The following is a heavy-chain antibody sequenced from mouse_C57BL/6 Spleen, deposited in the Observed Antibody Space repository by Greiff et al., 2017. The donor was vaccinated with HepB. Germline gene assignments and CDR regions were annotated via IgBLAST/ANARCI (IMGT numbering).Heavy chain of an antibody. V-gene: IGHV1-74*01. CDR1: GYTFTSYW. CDR3: ATDNWPYYYAMDY. CDR2: IHPSDSDT. J-gene: IGHJ4*01. Sequence: VQLQQPGAELVKPGASVKVSCKASGYTFTSYWMHWVKQRPGQGLEWIGRIHPSDSDTNYNQKFKGKATLTVDKSSSTAYMQLSSLTSEDSAVYHCATDNWPYYYAMDYWGQGTSVTVSS. D-gene: IGHD4-1*01.